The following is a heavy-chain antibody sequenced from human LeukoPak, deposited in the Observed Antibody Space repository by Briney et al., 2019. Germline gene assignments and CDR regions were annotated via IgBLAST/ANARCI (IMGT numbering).Heavy chain of an antibody. CDR3: AKAYDSSGYSFDY. CDR2: ISGSGGST. CDR1: GFTFSSYA. D-gene: IGHD3-22*01. Sequence: PGGSLRLSCAASGFTFSSYAMSWVRQAPGKGLEWVSAISGSGGSTYYADSVKGRYTISRDNSKNTLYLQMNSLRAEDTAVYYCAKAYDSSGYSFDYWGQGTLVTVSS. V-gene: IGHV3-23*01. J-gene: IGHJ4*02.